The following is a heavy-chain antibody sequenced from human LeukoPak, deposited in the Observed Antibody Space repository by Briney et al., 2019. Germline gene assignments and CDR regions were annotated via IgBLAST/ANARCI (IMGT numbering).Heavy chain of an antibody. J-gene: IGHJ4*02. V-gene: IGHV4-34*01. D-gene: IGHD6-19*01. Sequence: PSETLSLTCAVYGGSFSGYYWSWIRQPPGKGLEWIGEINHSGSTNYNPSLKSRVTISVDTSKNQFSLKLSSVTAADTAVYYCARGIGDSSGWFDYWGQGTLVTVSS. CDR3: ARGIGDSSGWFDY. CDR2: INHSGST. CDR1: GGSFSGYY.